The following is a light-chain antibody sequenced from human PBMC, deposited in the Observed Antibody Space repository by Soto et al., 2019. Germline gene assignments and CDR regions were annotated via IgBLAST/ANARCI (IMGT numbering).Light chain of an antibody. CDR1: QSVSSN. V-gene: IGKV3-15*01. CDR3: QQYNNWPPLT. Sequence: EIVMTQSPATVSVSPGERATLSCRASQSVSSNLAWYQQKPGQAPRLLIYGASTRATGIPARFSGSGSGTEFTLTISSLQSEDFAVYYCQQYNNWPPLTFGQGTKVEIK. J-gene: IGKJ1*01. CDR2: GAS.